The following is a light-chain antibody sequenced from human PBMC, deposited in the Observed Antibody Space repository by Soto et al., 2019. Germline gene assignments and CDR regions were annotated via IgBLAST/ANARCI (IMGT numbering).Light chain of an antibody. CDR1: QSIKTW. CDR3: QQYNSYPYT. Sequence: DIQMTQSPSTLSASVGDRVNITCRASQSIKTWLAWYQQKPGKAPKLQIYKASTLQTGVPSRFSGSGSGTEFTLTISSLQPDDYATYYCQQYNSYPYTFGRGTRVEIK. J-gene: IGKJ2*01. V-gene: IGKV1-5*03. CDR2: KAS.